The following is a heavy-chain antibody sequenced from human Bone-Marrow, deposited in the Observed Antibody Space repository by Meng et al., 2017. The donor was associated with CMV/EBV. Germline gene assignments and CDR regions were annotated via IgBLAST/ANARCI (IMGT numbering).Heavy chain of an antibody. CDR1: GFTFSSYS. CDR2: ISSSSSYI. D-gene: IGHD3-3*01. V-gene: IGHV3-21*01. Sequence: GESLKISCAASGFTFSSYSMNWVRQAPGKGLEWVSSISSSSSYIYYADSVKGRFTISRDNAKNSLYLQMNSLRAEDTAVYYCANLGRYYDFWSGYPYYYYGMDVWGQGTTVTVSS. CDR3: ANLGRYYDFWSGYPYYYYGMDV. J-gene: IGHJ6*02.